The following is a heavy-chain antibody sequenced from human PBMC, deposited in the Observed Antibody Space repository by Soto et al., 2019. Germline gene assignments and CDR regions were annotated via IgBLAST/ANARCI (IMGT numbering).Heavy chain of an antibody. D-gene: IGHD3-10*01. CDR3: ARSPYGSSYYYYYGMDV. J-gene: IGHJ6*02. CDR2: IDPSDSYT. V-gene: IGHV5-10-1*01. CDR1: GYSFTSYW. Sequence: GESLKISCEGSGYSFTSYWSNWLRQMPGKGLEWMGRIDPSDSYTNYSPSFQGHVTISADKSISTAYLQWSSLKASDTAMYYCARSPYGSSYYYYYGMDVWGQGTTVTSP.